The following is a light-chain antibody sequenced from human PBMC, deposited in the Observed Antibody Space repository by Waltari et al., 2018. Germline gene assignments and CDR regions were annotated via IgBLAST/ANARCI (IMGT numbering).Light chain of an antibody. CDR3: QTWDSATLV. V-gene: IGLV3-1*01. CDR2: EDE. Sequence: SYELTQPPSVSVSPGQTARITCSGDKLREKFVCWFQQKPGQSPLQVMYEDETRPSGISEGFSASNSENPATLTISGTQAIDEADYYCQTWDSATLVFGGGTRLSV. J-gene: IGLJ2*01. CDR1: KLREKF.